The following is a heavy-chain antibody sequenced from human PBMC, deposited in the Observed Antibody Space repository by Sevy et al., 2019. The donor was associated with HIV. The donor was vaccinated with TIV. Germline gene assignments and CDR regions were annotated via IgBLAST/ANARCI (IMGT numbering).Heavy chain of an antibody. Sequence: ASVKVSCKASGYTFTSYGISWVRQAPGQGLEWMGWISAYNGNTNYAQKLQGRVTMTTDTSTSTAYMELRSLRSDDTAVYYCARRARSEWYVPAAPYYYYGMDVWGQGTTVTVSS. CDR2: ISAYNGNT. V-gene: IGHV1-18*01. CDR3: ARRARSEWYVPAAPYYYYGMDV. CDR1: GYTFTSYG. D-gene: IGHD2-2*01. J-gene: IGHJ6*02.